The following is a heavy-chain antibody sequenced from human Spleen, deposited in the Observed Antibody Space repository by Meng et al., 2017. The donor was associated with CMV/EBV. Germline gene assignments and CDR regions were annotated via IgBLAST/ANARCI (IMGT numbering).Heavy chain of an antibody. J-gene: IGHJ5*02. Sequence: NVSCMRSGYSFINYWIGWLRPIPGKGLAWMGFIYPGDSDTRYSPSLQGQVTNSADKSISTAYLQWSSLKASDTAMYYCARGIRSTMVRGAISTRGNKWFDPWGQGTLVTVSS. V-gene: IGHV5-51*01. CDR3: ARGIRSTMVRGAISTRGNKWFDP. CDR1: GYSFINYW. CDR2: IYPGDSDT. D-gene: IGHD3-10*01.